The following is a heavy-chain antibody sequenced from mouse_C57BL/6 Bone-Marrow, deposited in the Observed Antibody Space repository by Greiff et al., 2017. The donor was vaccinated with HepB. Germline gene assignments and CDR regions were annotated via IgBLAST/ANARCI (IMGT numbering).Heavy chain of an antibody. J-gene: IGHJ3*01. CDR1: GFTFSDYY. V-gene: IGHV5-12*01. Sequence: EVQLVESGGGLVQPGGSLKLSCAASGFTFSDYYMYWVRQTPEKRLEWVAYISNGGGSTYYPDTVKGLFTISRDNAKNTLYLQMSRLKSEDTAMYYCARHGGLRRFAYWGQGTLVTVSA. D-gene: IGHD2-4*01. CDR3: ARHGGLRRFAY. CDR2: ISNGGGST.